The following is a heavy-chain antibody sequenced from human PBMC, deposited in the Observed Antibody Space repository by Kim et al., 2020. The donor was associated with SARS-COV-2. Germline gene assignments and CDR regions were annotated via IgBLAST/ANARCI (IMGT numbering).Heavy chain of an antibody. V-gene: IGHV4-39*01. CDR3: ARQDIAAAGTVDY. CDR2: IYYSGST. CDR1: GGSISSSSYY. J-gene: IGHJ4*02. D-gene: IGHD6-13*01. Sequence: SETLSLTCTVSGGSISSSSYYWGWIRQPPGKGLEWIGSIYYSGSTYYNPSLKSRVTISVDTSKNQFSLKLSSVTAADTAVYYCARQDIAAAGTVDYWGQGTLVTVSS.